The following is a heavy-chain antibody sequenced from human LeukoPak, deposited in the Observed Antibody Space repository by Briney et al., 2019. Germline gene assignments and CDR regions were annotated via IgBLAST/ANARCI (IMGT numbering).Heavy chain of an antibody. CDR2: IYHSGST. J-gene: IGHJ4*02. D-gene: IGHD6-13*01. Sequence: SETLSLTCTVSGYSINSGYYWGWIRQPPGKGLEWIGSIYHSGSTYYNPSLKSRVTISVDTSKNQFSLKLSSVTAADTAVYYCARKSSWYFDYWGQGTLVTVSS. CDR3: ARKSSWYFDY. CDR1: GYSINSGYY. V-gene: IGHV4-38-2*02.